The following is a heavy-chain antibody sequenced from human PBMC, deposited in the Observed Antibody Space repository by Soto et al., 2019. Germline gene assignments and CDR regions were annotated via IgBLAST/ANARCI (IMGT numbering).Heavy chain of an antibody. V-gene: IGHV1-2*04. CDR3: ARDPGIPGRYWYFDL. CDR1: GYKCTDYY. J-gene: IGHJ2*01. CDR2: VNPKRGDA. D-gene: IGHD1-20*01. Sequence: QVLLVQSGAEVKKPGASVKVSCKASGYKCTDYYIHWVRQAPGQGPEWMGWVNPKRGDAVYAQKFQGWVTMTRDTATTTAYLEVNSLKSDDTAIYYCARDPGIPGRYWYFDLWGRGTLVTVSS.